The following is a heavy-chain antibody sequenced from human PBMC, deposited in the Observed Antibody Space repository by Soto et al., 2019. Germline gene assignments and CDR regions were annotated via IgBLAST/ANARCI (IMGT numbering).Heavy chain of an antibody. J-gene: IGHJ3*02. V-gene: IGHV4-59*01. CDR2: IYYSGST. CDR1: GGSISSYY. D-gene: IGHD6-6*01. CDR3: ARVRRGIAARRAFDI. Sequence: PSETLSLTCTVSGGSISSYYWSWTRQPPGKGLEWIGYIYYSGSTNYNPSLKSRVTISVDTSKNQFSLKLSSVTAADTAVYYCARVRRGIAARRAFDIWGQGTMVTVSS.